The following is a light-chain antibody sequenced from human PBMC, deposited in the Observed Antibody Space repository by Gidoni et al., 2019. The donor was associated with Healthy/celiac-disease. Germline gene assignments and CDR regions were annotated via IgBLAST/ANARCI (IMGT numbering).Light chain of an antibody. CDR1: QSLLHSNGYNY. Sequence: LSLPVTPGEPASISCRSSQSLLHSNGYNYLDWYLQKPGQSPQLLIYLGSNRASGVPDRFSGSGSGTDFTLKISRVEAEDVGVYYCMQALQTLPITFGQGTRLEIK. CDR2: LGS. CDR3: MQALQTLPIT. V-gene: IGKV2-28*01. J-gene: IGKJ5*01.